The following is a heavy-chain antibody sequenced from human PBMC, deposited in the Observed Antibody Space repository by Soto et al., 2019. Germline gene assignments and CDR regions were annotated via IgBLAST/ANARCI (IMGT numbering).Heavy chain of an antibody. Sequence: QVQLVQSGAEVKKPGASVKVSCKASGYTFTGYYMHWVRQAPGQGLEWMGWINPNSGDTNYTQKFQGWVTMTRDTSISTAYMELSRLRSDDTAVYYCARASERLRWSMRDSYYGMDVWGQGTTVTVSS. CDR3: ARASERLRWSMRDSYYGMDV. V-gene: IGHV1-2*04. CDR2: INPNSGDT. D-gene: IGHD4-17*01. CDR1: GYTFTGYY. J-gene: IGHJ6*02.